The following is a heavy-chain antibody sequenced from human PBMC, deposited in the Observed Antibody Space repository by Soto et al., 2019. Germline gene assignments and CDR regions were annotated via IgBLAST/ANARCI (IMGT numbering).Heavy chain of an antibody. D-gene: IGHD1-26*01. CDR1: AGSISSYY. J-gene: IGHJ4*02. CDR2: IYYSGST. CDR3: ARGRGSPDY. V-gene: IGHV4-59*08. Sequence: QVQLQESGPGLVKPSETLSLTCTVSAGSISSYYWSWIRQPPGKGLEWIGYIYYSGSTNYNPSLKSRVTLSVVTSKNQFSLKLSSVTAADTAVYYCARGRGSPDYWGQGTLVTVSS.